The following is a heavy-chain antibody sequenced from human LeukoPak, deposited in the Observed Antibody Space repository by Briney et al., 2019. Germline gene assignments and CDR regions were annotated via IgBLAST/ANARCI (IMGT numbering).Heavy chain of an antibody. J-gene: IGHJ4*01. D-gene: IGHD4-17*01. CDR1: GYTLTELS. CDR3: EKEGSPTVTGTVQ. V-gene: IGHV1-24*01. CDR2: FDPEDGET. Sequence: ASVKVSCKVSGYTLTELSMHWVRQAPGKGLEWMGGFDPEDGETIYAQKFQGRVTMTEDTSTDTAYMELSSLRSENTAVNYWEKEGSPTVTGTVQWGQGTLATVSS.